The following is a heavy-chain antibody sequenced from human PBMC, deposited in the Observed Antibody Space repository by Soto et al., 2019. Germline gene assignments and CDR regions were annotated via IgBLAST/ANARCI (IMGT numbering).Heavy chain of an antibody. D-gene: IGHD2-8*01. CDR3: ARGPLMVYPNWFDP. Sequence: GGSLRLSCAASGFTFSSYSMNWVRQAPGKGLEWVSSISSSSSYIYYADSVKGRFTISRDNAKNSLYLQMNSLRAEDTAVYYCARGPLMVYPNWFDPWGQGPLVTVPS. CDR2: ISSSSSYI. J-gene: IGHJ5*02. CDR1: GFTFSSYS. V-gene: IGHV3-21*01.